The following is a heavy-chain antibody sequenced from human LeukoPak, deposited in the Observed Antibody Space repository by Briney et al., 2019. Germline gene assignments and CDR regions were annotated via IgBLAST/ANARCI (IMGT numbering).Heavy chain of an antibody. CDR1: GGSFSGYY. V-gene: IGHV4-34*01. Sequence: SETLSLTCAVYGGSFSGYYWSWIRQPPGKGLEWIGEINHSGSTNYNPSLKSRVTISVDTSKNQFSLKLSSVTAADTAVYYCAMSYHYYYMDVWGKGTTVTVSS. J-gene: IGHJ6*03. D-gene: IGHD3-16*01. CDR2: INHSGST. CDR3: AMSYHYYYMDV.